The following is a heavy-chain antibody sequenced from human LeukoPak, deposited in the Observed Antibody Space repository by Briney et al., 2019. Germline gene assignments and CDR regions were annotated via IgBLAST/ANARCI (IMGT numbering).Heavy chain of an antibody. CDR1: GFTFSDYY. CDR2: ISSSGRTE. D-gene: IGHD1-26*01. CDR3: ARGRLMGTSTVYYMDV. Sequence: PGGSLRLSCAASGFTFSDYYMSWIRQAPGKGLEWVSYISSSGRTEYYADSVRGRFTISRDNADNSLYLQMNSLRAEDTAVYYCARGRLMGTSTVYYMDVWGTGTTVTVSS. V-gene: IGHV3-11*01. J-gene: IGHJ6*03.